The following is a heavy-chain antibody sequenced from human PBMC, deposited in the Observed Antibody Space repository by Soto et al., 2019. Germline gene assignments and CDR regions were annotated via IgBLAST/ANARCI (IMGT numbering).Heavy chain of an antibody. Sequence: QVQLQQWGAGLLKPSETLSLTCAVYGGSFSGYYWSWIRQPPGKGLEWIGEINHSGSTNYNPSLKSRVTISVDTSKNQFSLKLSSVTAADTAVYYCARGYYGSGSYYINYFDYWGQGTLVTVSS. CDR1: GGSFSGYY. V-gene: IGHV4-34*01. J-gene: IGHJ4*02. D-gene: IGHD3-10*01. CDR3: ARGYYGSGSYYINYFDY. CDR2: INHSGST.